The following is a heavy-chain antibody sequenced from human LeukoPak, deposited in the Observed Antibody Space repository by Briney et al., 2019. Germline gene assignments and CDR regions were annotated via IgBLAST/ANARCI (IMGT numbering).Heavy chain of an antibody. CDR2: ISSDGSST. CDR3: GRGGKVEQLVLAR. V-gene: IGHV3-74*01. J-gene: IGHJ4*02. D-gene: IGHD6-13*01. CDR1: GFTFSSYW. Sequence: GGSLRLSCAASGFTFSSYWMHWVRHAPGEGLVWVSRISSDGSSTTYADSVKGRFTISRDNAKNTLYLQMNSLRAEDTAVYYCGRGGKVEQLVLARWGQGSLVTVSS.